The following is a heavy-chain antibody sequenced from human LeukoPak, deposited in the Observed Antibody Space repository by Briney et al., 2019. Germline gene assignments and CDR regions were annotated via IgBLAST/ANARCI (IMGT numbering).Heavy chain of an antibody. D-gene: IGHD3-22*01. V-gene: IGHV4-39*07. CDR2: LYYSGTT. Sequence: SETLSLTCAVSGGSISSSIHYWAWIRQPPGKGLEWIGSLYYSGTTYSNPSIKSRVTLSLDTSENQFSLNLSSVTAADTAVYYCARGYDSSGYYSDSYYFDYWGQGTLVTVSS. J-gene: IGHJ4*02. CDR1: GGSISSSIHY. CDR3: ARGYDSSGYYSDSYYFDY.